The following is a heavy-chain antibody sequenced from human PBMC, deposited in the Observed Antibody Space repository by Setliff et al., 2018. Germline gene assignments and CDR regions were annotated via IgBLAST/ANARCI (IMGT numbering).Heavy chain of an antibody. CDR3: ARDHGPDSSGYYSFDY. CDR1: GGTFSSYA. V-gene: IGHV1-69*05. Sequence: ASVKVSCKASGGTFSSYAISWVRQAPGQGLEWMGGIIPIFGTANYAQKFQGRVTITTDESTSTAYMELSSLRSEDTAVYYCARDHGPDSSGYYSFDYWGQGTLVTVSS. CDR2: IIPIFGTA. D-gene: IGHD3-22*01. J-gene: IGHJ4*02.